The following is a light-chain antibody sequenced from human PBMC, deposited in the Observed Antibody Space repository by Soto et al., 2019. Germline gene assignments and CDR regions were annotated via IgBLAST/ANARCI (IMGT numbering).Light chain of an antibody. Sequence: IVLTQSPVTLSVSPGERAALSCRASQTVSSNLAWYQQKPGQSPRLLIYGTSTRATGIPARFSGSGSGTEFTLTISSLQSEDFAVYYCHQYNFWPTFGQGTKVDIK. CDR3: HQYNFWPT. CDR2: GTS. V-gene: IGKV3-15*01. CDR1: QTVSSN. J-gene: IGKJ1*01.